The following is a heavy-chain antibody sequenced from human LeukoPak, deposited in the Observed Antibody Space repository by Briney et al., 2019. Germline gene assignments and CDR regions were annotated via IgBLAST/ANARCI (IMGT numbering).Heavy chain of an antibody. CDR1: SYSIRNDYY. Sequence: PSETLSLTCNVSSYSIRNDYYWGWIRQPPGKGLEWIGTIYHSGSTYLNPSLKSRVTISVDTSKNQFSLNLNSVTAADTAVYYCTSGPNFYYFDYWGQGTLVTVSS. CDR2: IYHSGST. D-gene: IGHD3-3*01. J-gene: IGHJ4*02. CDR3: TSGPNFYYFDY. V-gene: IGHV4-38-2*02.